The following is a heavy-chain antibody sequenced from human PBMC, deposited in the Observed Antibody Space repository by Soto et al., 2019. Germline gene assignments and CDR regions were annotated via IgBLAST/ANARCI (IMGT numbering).Heavy chain of an antibody. CDR1: GGTLDSDT. Sequence: QVQLVQSGAEVKKPGSSVKVSCRASGGTLDSDTITWVRQAPGQGLEWMGGIVPVLGTASFAQKFQGRITITADKSTSTEYMELSSLRSEDTAVYFCARKHCSGGACYFDFWGQGTLVTVSS. CDR3: ARKHCSGGACYFDF. CDR2: IVPVLGTA. D-gene: IGHD2-15*01. V-gene: IGHV1-69*06. J-gene: IGHJ4*02.